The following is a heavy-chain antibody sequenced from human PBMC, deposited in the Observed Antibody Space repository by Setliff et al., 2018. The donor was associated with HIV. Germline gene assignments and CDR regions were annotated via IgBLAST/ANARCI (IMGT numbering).Heavy chain of an antibody. CDR3: ARDYIGPDALDI. V-gene: IGHV4-59*11. CDR1: GVSISSHY. J-gene: IGHJ3*02. Sequence: PSETLSLTCSVPGVSISSHYWSWIRQPPGKGLEWIGYMFSGGTTKYNPSLESRVTISVDSSRNQFSLRLSSVTTADTAVYYCARDYIGPDALDIWGQGTMVTVS. CDR2: MFSGGTT.